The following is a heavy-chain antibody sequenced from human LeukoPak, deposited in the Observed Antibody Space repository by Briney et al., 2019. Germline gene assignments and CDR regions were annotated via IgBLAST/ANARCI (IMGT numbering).Heavy chain of an antibody. CDR2: IRYDGSNK. J-gene: IGHJ4*02. CDR3: ARPYSSSWENFHY. D-gene: IGHD6-13*01. V-gene: IGHV3-30*02. Sequence: GGSLRLSCAASEFTFSSYNMNWVRQAPGKGLEWVAFIRYDGSNKYYAESVKGRFTISRDNSKNTLDLQMNSLRAEDTALYYCARPYSSSWENFHYWGQGTLVTVSS. CDR1: EFTFSSYN.